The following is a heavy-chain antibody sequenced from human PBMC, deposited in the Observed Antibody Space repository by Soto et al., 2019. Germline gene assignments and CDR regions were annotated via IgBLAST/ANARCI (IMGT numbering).Heavy chain of an antibody. J-gene: IGHJ4*02. V-gene: IGHV4-59*08. CDR1: GGSISSYY. CDR3: ARSQLDSPGDIDY. Sequence: SETLSLTCTVSGGSISSYYWSWIRQPPGKGLEWIGYIYYSGSTNYNPSLKSRVTISVDTSKNQFSLKLSSVTAADTAVYYCARSQLDSPGDIDYWGQGTLVTVSS. CDR2: IYYSGST. D-gene: IGHD6-6*01.